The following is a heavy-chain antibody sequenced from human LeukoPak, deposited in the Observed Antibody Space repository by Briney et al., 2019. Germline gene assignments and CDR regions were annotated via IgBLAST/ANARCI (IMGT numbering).Heavy chain of an antibody. D-gene: IGHD2-2*01. CDR1: GFTFSSYS. CDR3: ARESSTSSAFDI. J-gene: IGHJ3*02. CDR2: ISSSSSYI. V-gene: IGHV3-21*01. Sequence: GGSLRLSCAASGFTFSSYSMNWVRQAPGKGLEWVPSISSSSSYIYYADSVKGRFTISRDNAKNTLYLQMNSLRAEDTAVYYCARESSTSSAFDIWGQGTMVTVSS.